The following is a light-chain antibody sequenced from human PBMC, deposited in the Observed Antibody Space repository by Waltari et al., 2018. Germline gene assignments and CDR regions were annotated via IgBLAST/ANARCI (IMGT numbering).Light chain of an antibody. J-gene: IGLJ3*02. V-gene: IGLV2-14*04. CDR2: DVS. CDR3: NSYSGSSSWV. CDR1: NH. Sequence: NHVCGDQQYHGKVPQLLVDDVSDRASGVSSRFSGSKSGNTAALTICGLQADDEADYYCNSYSGSSSWVFGGGTKLSVL.